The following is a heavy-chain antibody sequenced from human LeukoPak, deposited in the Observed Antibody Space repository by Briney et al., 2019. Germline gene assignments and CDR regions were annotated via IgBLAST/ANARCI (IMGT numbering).Heavy chain of an antibody. CDR1: GVSISSSNL. V-gene: IGHV4-4*02. CDR2: IHHSGST. D-gene: IGHD2-2*01. Sequence: SGTLSLTCAVSGVSISSSNLWSWLRQLPRKRLEWIVEIHHSGSTNYNPSLKSRFTISVDNSKNQFSLKLSSVTAADTAVYYCARVSKDIVVVPAATSKNWFDPWGQGTLVTVSS. J-gene: IGHJ5*02. CDR3: ARVSKDIVVVPAATSKNWFDP.